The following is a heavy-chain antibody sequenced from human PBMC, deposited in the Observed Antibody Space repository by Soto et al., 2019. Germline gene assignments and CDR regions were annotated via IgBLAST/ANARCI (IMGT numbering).Heavy chain of an antibody. J-gene: IGHJ4*02. CDR1: GFTFSSYG. D-gene: IGHD5-12*01. V-gene: IGHV3-33*01. Sequence: QVQLVESGGGVVQPGRSLRLSCAASGFTFSSYGMHWVRQAPGKGLEWVAVIWYDGSNKYYADSVKGRFTISRDNSKNTLYLQMHSLRAEDTAVYYCAREGKDIVATIRPYYFDYWGQGTLVTVSS. CDR2: IWYDGSNK. CDR3: AREGKDIVATIRPYYFDY.